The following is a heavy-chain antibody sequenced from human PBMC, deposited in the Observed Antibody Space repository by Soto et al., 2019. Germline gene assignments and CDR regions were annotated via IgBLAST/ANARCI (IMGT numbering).Heavy chain of an antibody. J-gene: IGHJ3*02. V-gene: IGHV3-30*03. CDR2: TSSDGRNN. D-gene: IGHD2-21*02. Sequence: QVQLVESGGGVVQPGRSLRLSCAASGFTFSSYGMHWVRQAPGKGLEWVALTSSDGRNNVYADSVKGRFTISRDNSKNTLYLHMNSLRTEDAAIYYCARTYECSKADCYRAFDIWGQGTIVTVSS. CDR1: GFTFSSYG. CDR3: ARTYECSKADCYRAFDI.